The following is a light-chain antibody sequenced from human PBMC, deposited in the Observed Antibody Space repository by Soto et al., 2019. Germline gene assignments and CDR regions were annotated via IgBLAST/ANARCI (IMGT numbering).Light chain of an antibody. V-gene: IGLV2-11*01. CDR3: CSYAGSYPFQV. CDR1: SSDVGGYNY. Sequence: QSALTQPRSVSGSPGQSVTISCTGTSSDVGGYNYVSWYQQHPGKAPKLMIYDVSKRPSGVPDRFSGSKSGNTASLTISGLQAEDEADYYCCSYAGSYPFQVFGGGTQLTVL. J-gene: IGLJ3*02. CDR2: DVS.